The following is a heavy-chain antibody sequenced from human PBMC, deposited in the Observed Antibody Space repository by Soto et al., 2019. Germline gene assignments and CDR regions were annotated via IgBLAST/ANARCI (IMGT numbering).Heavy chain of an antibody. Sequence: SGPTLVNPTRPLTLTGSFSVFSLSTSQVGVGWIRQTSGKYLEWLAHVYWNDEKYYSLSLKSRLTISKDTSKSRVVLTMTNMDPVDTATYYCAHLNTRGYYFDYWGQGALVTVSS. CDR2: VYWNDEK. V-gene: IGHV2-5*01. CDR3: AHLNTRGYYFDY. J-gene: IGHJ4*02. CDR1: VFSLSTSQVG.